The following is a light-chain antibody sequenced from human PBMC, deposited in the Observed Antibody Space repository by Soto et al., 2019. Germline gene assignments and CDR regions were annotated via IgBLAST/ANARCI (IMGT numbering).Light chain of an antibody. CDR3: QQYSGSVLT. Sequence: VLTQSPGTLSSSPGGRVSLSCRASQIVSNNYLAWYQQKSGQAPRLLIFGASNRATGIPDRFSGSGSGKDFTLTIIGLEPEDFAVYFCQQYSGSVLTCGGGTKV. V-gene: IGKV3-20*01. CDR1: QIVSNNY. J-gene: IGKJ4*02. CDR2: GAS.